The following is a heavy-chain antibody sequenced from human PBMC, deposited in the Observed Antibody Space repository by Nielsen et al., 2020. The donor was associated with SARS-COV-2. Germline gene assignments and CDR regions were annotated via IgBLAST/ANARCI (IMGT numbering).Heavy chain of an antibody. CDR1: GDSINSGPYF. V-gene: IGHV4-31*03. D-gene: IGHD1-1*01. J-gene: IGHJ4*02. CDR3: ATGRVQLWRKYYFDF. CDR2: IYYSGST. Sequence: SETLSLTCTVSGDSINSGPYFWSWIRQYPGKGLEWIGYIYYSGSTYYNPSLKSRVAFSLDTSNSQFSLKLTSVTAADTAVYYCATGRVQLWRKYYFDFWGQGTLVTVSS.